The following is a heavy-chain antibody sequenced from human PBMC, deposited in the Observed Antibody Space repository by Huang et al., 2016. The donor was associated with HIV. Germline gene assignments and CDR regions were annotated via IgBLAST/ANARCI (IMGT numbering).Heavy chain of an antibody. CDR2: IYDSGNT. CDR3: ARHGRVAGHYYNNMDV. CDR1: GGSISSSGYY. Sequence: LQLQESGPGLVKSSETLSLICTVSGGSISSSGYYWGWIRQPPGTGPEWIGSIYDSGNTYYNPPLKSRVTISVDTSKNQFSLKVNSVTAADTAVYYCARHGRVAGHYYNNMDVWGRGTTVTVSS. V-gene: IGHV4-39*01. J-gene: IGHJ6*02. D-gene: IGHD6-19*01.